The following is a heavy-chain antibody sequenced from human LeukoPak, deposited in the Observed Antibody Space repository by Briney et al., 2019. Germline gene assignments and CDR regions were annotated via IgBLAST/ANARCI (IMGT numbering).Heavy chain of an antibody. D-gene: IGHD3-16*02. J-gene: IGHJ4*02. CDR2: INPSGGST. V-gene: IGHV1-46*01. Sequence: GASVKVSCKASGYTFTSYYMHWVRQALGQGLEWMGIINPSGGSTSYAQKFQGRVTMTRDTSTSTVYMELSSLRSEDTAVYYCAAPRLGELSVDYWGQGTLVTVSS. CDR3: AAPRLGELSVDY. CDR1: GYTFTSYY.